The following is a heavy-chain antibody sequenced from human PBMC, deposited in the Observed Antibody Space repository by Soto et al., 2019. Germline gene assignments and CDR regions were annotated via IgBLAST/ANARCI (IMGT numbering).Heavy chain of an antibody. D-gene: IGHD3-3*01. J-gene: IGHJ6*02. CDR1: GFTFSSYA. CDR2: ISSNGGST. CDR3: VKDLSDYDFWSGSPYYGMDV. V-gene: IGHV3-64D*06. Sequence: PGESLKISCSASGFTFSSYAMHWVRQAPGKGLEYVSAISSNGGSTYYADPVKGRFTISRDNSKSTLYLQMSSLRAEDTAVYYCVKDLSDYDFWSGSPYYGMDVWGQGTTVTVSS.